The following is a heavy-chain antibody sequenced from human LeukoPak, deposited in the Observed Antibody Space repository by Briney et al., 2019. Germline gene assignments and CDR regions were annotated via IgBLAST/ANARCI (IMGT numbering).Heavy chain of an antibody. CDR1: GFTFSSFA. Sequence: GGSLRLSCAASGFTFSSFAMSWVRQAPGKGLGWVSAISGSGGNTYYADSVKGRFTISRDNSKNTLYLQMNSLRAEDTAVYYCAKVGDTAMIRGYFDYWGQGTLVTVSS. J-gene: IGHJ4*02. V-gene: IGHV3-23*01. D-gene: IGHD5-18*01. CDR2: ISGSGGNT. CDR3: AKVGDTAMIRGYFDY.